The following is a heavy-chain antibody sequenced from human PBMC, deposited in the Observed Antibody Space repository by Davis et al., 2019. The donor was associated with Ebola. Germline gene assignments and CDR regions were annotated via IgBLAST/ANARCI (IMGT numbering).Heavy chain of an antibody. Sequence: ASVKVSCKASGYTFTSYGISWVRQAPGQGLEWMGWINPNSGGTNYAQKFQGRVTMTRDTSISTAYMELSRLRSDDTAVYYCARGARGSYAPLFAYWGQGTLVTVSS. D-gene: IGHD3-16*01. CDR1: GYTFTSYG. CDR3: ARGARGSYAPLFAY. V-gene: IGHV1-2*02. J-gene: IGHJ4*02. CDR2: INPNSGGT.